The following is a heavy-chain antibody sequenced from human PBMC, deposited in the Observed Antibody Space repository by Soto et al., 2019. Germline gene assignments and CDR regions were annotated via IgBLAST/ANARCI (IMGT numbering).Heavy chain of an antibody. CDR1: GDIFTSYG. Sequence: ASVKVSCKASGDIFTSYGIIWVRQAPGQGLEWMGWITAYNGNTNYAQKFQGRVTMTTDTSTSTAYMELRSLRSDDTAVYYCARGGVGATALYFDYWGQGTLVTVSS. D-gene: IGHD1-26*01. CDR3: ARGGVGATALYFDY. V-gene: IGHV1-18*01. J-gene: IGHJ4*02. CDR2: ITAYNGNT.